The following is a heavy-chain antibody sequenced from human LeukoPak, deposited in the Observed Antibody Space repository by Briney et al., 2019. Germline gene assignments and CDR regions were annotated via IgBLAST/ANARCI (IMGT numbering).Heavy chain of an antibody. CDR2: INHSGST. J-gene: IGHJ4*02. CDR3: AVYDSSGYGFNY. D-gene: IGHD3-22*01. V-gene: IGHV4-34*01. CDR1: GGSFSGYY. Sequence: SETLSLTCAVYGGSFSGYYWSWIRQSPGKGLEWIGEINHSGSTNYNPSLKSRVTISVDTSKNQFSLKLSSVTAADTAVYYCAVYDSSGYGFNYWGQGTLVTVSS.